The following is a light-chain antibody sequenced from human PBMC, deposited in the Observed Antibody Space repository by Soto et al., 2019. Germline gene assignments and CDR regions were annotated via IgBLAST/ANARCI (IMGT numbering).Light chain of an antibody. CDR2: EVS. V-gene: IGLV2-18*01. J-gene: IGLJ1*01. CDR3: SLYTTDSTYV. Sequence: QSALTQPPSVSGSPGQSVTISCTGTSSDFGSYNRVSWYQRPPGTGPKLVIYEVSNRPSGIPDRFSGSKSGNTASLTISGLQAEDEAEYYCSLYTTDSTYVFGTGTKLT. CDR1: SSDFGSYNR.